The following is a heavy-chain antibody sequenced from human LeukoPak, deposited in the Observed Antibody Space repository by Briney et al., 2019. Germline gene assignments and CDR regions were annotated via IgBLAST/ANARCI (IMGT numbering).Heavy chain of an antibody. J-gene: IGHJ4*02. CDR2: INHSGST. Sequence: SETLSLTCAVYGGSFSGYYWSWIRQPPGKGLEWIGEINHSGSTNYNPSLKSRVTISVDTSKNQFSLKLSSVTAADTAVYYCARGGGGYYSALVATIPFDYWGQGTLVTVSS. D-gene: IGHD5-12*01. V-gene: IGHV4-34*01. CDR1: GGSFSGYY. CDR3: ARGGGGYYSALVATIPFDY.